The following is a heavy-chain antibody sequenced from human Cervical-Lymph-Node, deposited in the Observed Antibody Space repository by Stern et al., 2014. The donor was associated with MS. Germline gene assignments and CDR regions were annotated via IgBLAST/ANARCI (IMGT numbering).Heavy chain of an antibody. J-gene: IGHJ4*02. CDR3: ASGRLGY. CDR1: GYKFTHYY. V-gene: IGHV1-46*01. CDR2: INPSGDST. Sequence: VQLVESGAEVKKPGASVKISCKAPGYKFTHYYIHWMRQAPGQGPEWMGMINPSGDSTTYAQKFQGRVTMTRDTSTSTVYMELSRLRSEDAAVYYCASGRLGYWGQGTQVTVSS.